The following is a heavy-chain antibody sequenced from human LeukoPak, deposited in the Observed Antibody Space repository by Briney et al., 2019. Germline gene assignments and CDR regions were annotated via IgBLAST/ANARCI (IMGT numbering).Heavy chain of an antibody. CDR1: GFTFTSSA. V-gene: IGHV1-8*02. CDR3: ARVPSSSWYYYYYYMDV. Sequence: ASVKVSCKASGFTFTSSAMQWVRQARGQRLEWMGWMNPNSGNTGYAQKFQGRVTMTRNTSISTAYMELSSLRSEDTAVYYCARVPSSSWYYYYYYMDVWGKGTTVTISS. D-gene: IGHD6-13*01. CDR2: MNPNSGNT. J-gene: IGHJ6*03.